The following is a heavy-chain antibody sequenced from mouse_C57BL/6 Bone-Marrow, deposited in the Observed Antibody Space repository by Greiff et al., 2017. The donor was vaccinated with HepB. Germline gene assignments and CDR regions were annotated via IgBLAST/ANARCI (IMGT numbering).Heavy chain of an antibody. CDR3: ARCPLLRAYYYAMDY. CDR2: IYPGDGAT. J-gene: IGHJ4*01. CDR1: GYAFSSSW. Sequence: VQLQQSGPELVKPGASVKISCKASGYAFSSSWMNWVKQRPGKGLEWIGRIYPGDGATNYNGKFKGKATLTADKSSSTAYMQLSSLTSEDSAVYSCARCPLLRAYYYAMDYWGQGTSVTVSS. D-gene: IGHD1-2*01. V-gene: IGHV1-82*01.